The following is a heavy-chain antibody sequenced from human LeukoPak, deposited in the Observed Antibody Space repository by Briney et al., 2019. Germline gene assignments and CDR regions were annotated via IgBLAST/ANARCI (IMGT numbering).Heavy chain of an antibody. CDR3: ARDGASRQWLGFFDY. V-gene: IGHV3-30*04. D-gene: IGHD6-19*01. CDR2: ISYDGSNK. CDR1: GFTFSSYA. J-gene: IGHJ4*02. Sequence: GSLRLSCAASGFTFSSYAMHWVRQAPGKGLEWVAVISYDGSNKYYADSVKGRFTISRDNSKNTLYLQVNSLRAEDTAVYYCARDGASRQWLGFFDYWGQGTLVTVSS.